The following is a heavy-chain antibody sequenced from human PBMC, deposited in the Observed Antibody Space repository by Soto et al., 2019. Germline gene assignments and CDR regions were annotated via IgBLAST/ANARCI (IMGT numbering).Heavy chain of an antibody. CDR1: GYTFTSYG. D-gene: IGHD3-3*01. Sequence: ASGKVSGKASGYTFTSYGISWVRQAPGQGLEWMGWISAYNGNTNYAQKLQGRVTMTTDTSTSTAYMELRSLRSDDTAVYYCARGTATYDFWSGYRNYYYGMDVWGQGTTVTVSS. J-gene: IGHJ6*02. V-gene: IGHV1-18*01. CDR3: ARGTATYDFWSGYRNYYYGMDV. CDR2: ISAYNGNT.